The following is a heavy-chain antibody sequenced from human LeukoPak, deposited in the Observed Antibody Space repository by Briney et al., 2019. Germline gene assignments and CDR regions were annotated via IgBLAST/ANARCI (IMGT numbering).Heavy chain of an antibody. CDR3: ARAGPRYYDY. CDR2: ISSNGGST. J-gene: IGHJ4*02. Sequence: GGSLRLSCAASGFTFSSYAMHWVRQAPGKGLEYVSAISSNGGSTYYANSVKGRFTISRDNSKNTLYLQVGSLRAEDMAVYYCARAGPRYYDYWGQGTLVTVSS. V-gene: IGHV3-64*01. CDR1: GFTFSSYA. D-gene: IGHD3-10*01.